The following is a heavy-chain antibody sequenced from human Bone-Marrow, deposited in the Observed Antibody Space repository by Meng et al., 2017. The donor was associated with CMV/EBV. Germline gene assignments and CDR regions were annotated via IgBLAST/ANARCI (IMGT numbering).Heavy chain of an antibody. D-gene: IGHD2-2*02. CDR3: AKDSRVVPAAIADY. J-gene: IGHJ4*02. CDR2: ISGSGGST. Sequence: APGFTVSSYAMSWVRQAPGKGLEWVSAISGSGGSTYYADSAKGRFTISRDNSKNTLYLQMNSLRAEDTAVYYCAKDSRVVPAAIADYWGQGTLVTVSS. V-gene: IGHV3-23*01. CDR1: GFTVSSYA.